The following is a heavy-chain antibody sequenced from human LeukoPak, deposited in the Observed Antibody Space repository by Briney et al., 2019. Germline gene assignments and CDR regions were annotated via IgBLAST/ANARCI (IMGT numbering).Heavy chain of an antibody. V-gene: IGHV1-2*04. D-gene: IGHD5-18*01. J-gene: IGHJ4*02. CDR3: ARAISVDTAMEEAGPDSHFDY. CDR1: GYTFTGYY. CDR2: INPNSGGT. Sequence: ASVKVSCKASGYTFTGYYMHWVRQAPGQGLEWIGWINPNSGGTNYAQKFQGWVTMTRDTSISTAYMELSRLRSDDTAVYYCARAISVDTAMEEAGPDSHFDYWGQGTLVTVSS.